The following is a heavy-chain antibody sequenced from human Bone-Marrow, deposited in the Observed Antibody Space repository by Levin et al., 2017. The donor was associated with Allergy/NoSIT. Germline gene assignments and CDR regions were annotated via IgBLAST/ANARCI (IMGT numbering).Heavy chain of an antibody. CDR2: ISDSGSGT. CDR3: AKDYYCGGGGCYVGVVV. CDR1: GFTFSSHA. J-gene: IGHJ6*04. Sequence: GGSLRLSCAASGFTFSSHAMTWVRQAPGKGLEWVSAISDSGSGTYFADSVKGRFTISRDNSKNTLFLQMNSLRAEDSAVYYCAKDYYCGGGGCYVGVVVWGKGTAVTVSS. V-gene: IGHV3-23*01. D-gene: IGHD2-15*01.